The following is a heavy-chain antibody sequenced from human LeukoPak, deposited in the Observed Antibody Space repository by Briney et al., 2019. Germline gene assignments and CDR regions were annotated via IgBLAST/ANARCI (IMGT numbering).Heavy chain of an antibody. D-gene: IGHD3-22*01. CDR2: IYYSGST. V-gene: IGHV4-59*01. J-gene: IGHJ4*02. CDR3: AGTYYYDSSGYFDY. Sequence: PSETLSLTCTVSGGSISSYYWSWIRQPPGKGLEWIGYIYYSGSTNCNPSLKSRVTISVDTSKNQFSLKLSSVTAADTAVYYCAGTYYYDSSGYFDYWGQGTLVTVSS. CDR1: GGSISSYY.